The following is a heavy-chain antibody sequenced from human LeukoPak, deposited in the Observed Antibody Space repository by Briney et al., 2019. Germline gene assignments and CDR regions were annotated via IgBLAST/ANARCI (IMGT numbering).Heavy chain of an antibody. CDR1: GFSLSNGAEG. CDR2: IYWDDDK. CDR3: AHRLLSSSGAFDF. J-gene: IGHJ3*01. Sequence: SGPKLVKPTQNLTLTCSFSGFSLSNGAEGVGWVRQPPGKALEWLALIYWDDDKRYHPSLNNRLSITMDTSKNQVVLTLSNLDPVDTARYFCAHRLLSSSGAFDFWGPGTMVTVSS. V-gene: IGHV2-5*02.